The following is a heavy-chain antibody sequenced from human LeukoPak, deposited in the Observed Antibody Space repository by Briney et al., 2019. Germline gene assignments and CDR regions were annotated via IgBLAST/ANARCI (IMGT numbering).Heavy chain of an antibody. CDR1: GFTFSHYG. V-gene: IGHV3-30*04. Sequence: PGRSLSLSCAASGFTFSHYGIQWVRQAPGQGLEWLTFISNDGSKQYYADSVKGRFTISIDNSKNTVSLQMNNLRVDDTAVYYCARDPRSDYGSWLDHWGQGTLVTVSA. CDR2: ISNDGSKQ. J-gene: IGHJ4*02. CDR3: ARDPRSDYGSWLDH. D-gene: IGHD4/OR15-4a*01.